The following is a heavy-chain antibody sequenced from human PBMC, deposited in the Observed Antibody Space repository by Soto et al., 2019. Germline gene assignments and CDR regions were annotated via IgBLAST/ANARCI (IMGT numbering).Heavy chain of an antibody. CDR3: ARFYYDSSGYLPSPYYYYYGMDV. Sequence: GGSLRLSCAASGFTFSNYAMSWVRQAPGKGLEWVANIKQDGSEKYYVDSVKGRFTISRDNAKNSLYLQMNSLRAEDTAVYYWARFYYDSSGYLPSPYYYYYGMDVWGQGTTVTVSS. CDR1: GFTFSNYA. J-gene: IGHJ6*02. D-gene: IGHD3-22*01. V-gene: IGHV3-7*04. CDR2: IKQDGSEK.